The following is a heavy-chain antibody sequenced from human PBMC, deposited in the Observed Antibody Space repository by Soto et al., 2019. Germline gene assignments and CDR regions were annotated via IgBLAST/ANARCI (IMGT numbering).Heavy chain of an antibody. D-gene: IGHD2-15*01. CDR2: INSDGSST. CDR1: GFTFSSYW. J-gene: IGHJ4*02. V-gene: IGHV3-74*01. CDR3: LRTSLVVAAASREDY. Sequence: EVQLVESGGGLVQPGGSLRLSCAASGFTFSSYWRPWDRQAPGKGLAWVSRINSDGSSTSYADSVKGRFTISRDNAKNAMYLQMNRLRAEDTAVYYFLRTSLVVAAASREDYWGQGTLVTVSS.